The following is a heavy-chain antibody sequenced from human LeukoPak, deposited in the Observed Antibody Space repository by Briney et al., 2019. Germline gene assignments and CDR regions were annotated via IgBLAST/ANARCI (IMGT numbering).Heavy chain of an antibody. J-gene: IGHJ4*02. CDR2: ISTSSTYI. D-gene: IGHD3-10*01. CDR3: AREPPNQFGDLG. V-gene: IGHV3-21*01. Sequence: GGSLRLSCAASGFTFSHFWMQWVRQAPGKGLEWVSSISTSSTYIYYADSVKGRFTISRDNANNSLYLHMNSLRAEDTAVYYCAREPPNQFGDLGWGQGTLVTVSS. CDR1: GFTFSHFW.